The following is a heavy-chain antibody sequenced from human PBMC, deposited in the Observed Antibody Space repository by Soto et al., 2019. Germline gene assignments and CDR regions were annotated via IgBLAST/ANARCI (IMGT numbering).Heavy chain of an antibody. V-gene: IGHV3-72*01. J-gene: IGHJ3*02. CDR2: TRNKANSYTT. CDR3: AQTQLGMESHAFDI. Sequence: GGSLRLSCAASGFTFSDHYMDWVRQAPGKGLEWVGRTRNKANSYTTEYAASVKGRFTISRDDSKNSLYLQMNSLKTEDTAVYYCAQTQLGMESHAFDIWGQGTMVTVSS. CDR1: GFTFSDHY. D-gene: IGHD7-27*01.